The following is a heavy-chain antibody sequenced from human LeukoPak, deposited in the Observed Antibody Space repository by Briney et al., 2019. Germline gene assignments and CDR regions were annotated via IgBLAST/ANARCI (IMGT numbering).Heavy chain of an antibody. CDR2: MNPNSGNT. J-gene: IGHJ4*02. V-gene: IGHV1-8*01. CDR1: GYTFTSYD. CDR3: AATAATWAIYYFDY. D-gene: IGHD2-15*01. Sequence: GASVKVSCKASGYTFTSYDISWVRQATGQGLEWMGWMNPNSGNTGYAQKFQGRVTMTRNTSISTAYMELSSLRSEDTAVYYCAATAATWAIYYFDYWGQGTLVTVSS.